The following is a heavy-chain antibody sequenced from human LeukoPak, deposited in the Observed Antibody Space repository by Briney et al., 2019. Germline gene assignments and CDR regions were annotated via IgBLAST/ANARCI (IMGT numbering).Heavy chain of an antibody. CDR2: IYYSGST. V-gene: IGHV4-59*11. D-gene: IGHD1-26*01. CDR3: ARAKVGATSLGYFDY. J-gene: IGHJ4*02. Sequence: PSETLSLTCTVSGGSISSLYWSWIRQPPGKGLEWIGYIYYSGSTNYNPSLKSRVTISVATSKNQFSLKLSSVTAADTAVYYCARAKVGATSLGYFDYWGQGTLVTVSS. CDR1: GGSISSLY.